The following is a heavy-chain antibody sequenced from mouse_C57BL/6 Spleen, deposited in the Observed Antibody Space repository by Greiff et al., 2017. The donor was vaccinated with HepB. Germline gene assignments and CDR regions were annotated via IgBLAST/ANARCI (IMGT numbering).Heavy chain of an antibody. CDR3: ARERITVVATGAMDY. CDR1: GFTFSSYA. CDR2: ISDGGSYT. D-gene: IGHD1-1*01. J-gene: IGHJ4*01. V-gene: IGHV5-4*01. Sequence: EVQGVESGGGLVKPGGSLKLSCAASGFTFSSYAMSWVRQTPEKRLEWVATISDGGSYTYYPDNVKGRFTISRDNAKNNLYLQMSHLKSEDTAMYYCARERITVVATGAMDYWGQGTSVTVSS.